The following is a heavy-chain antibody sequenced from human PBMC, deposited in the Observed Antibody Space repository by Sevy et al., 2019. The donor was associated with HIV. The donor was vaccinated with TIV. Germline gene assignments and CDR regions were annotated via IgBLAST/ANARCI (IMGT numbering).Heavy chain of an antibody. J-gene: IGHJ6*02. V-gene: IGHV3-7*01. D-gene: IGHD1-20*01. Sequence: GGSLRLSCAASGFTFSSFFMSWVRQAPGKGLEWVANIKQDGSEKYYVDSVKGRFTISRDNARNSVYLQMNSLRAEDTGVYHCARDLTAPYYYYGMDVWGQGTMVTVSS. CDR1: GFTFSSFF. CDR2: IKQDGSEK. CDR3: ARDLTAPYYYYGMDV.